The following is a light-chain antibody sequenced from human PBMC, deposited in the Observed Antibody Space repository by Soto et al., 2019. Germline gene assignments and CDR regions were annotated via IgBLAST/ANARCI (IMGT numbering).Light chain of an antibody. CDR1: SSDVGGYNY. J-gene: IGLJ1*01. CDR2: DVS. Sequence: QSVLTQPASVSGSPVQSITISCIGTSSDVGGYNYVSWYQQYQGKAPKLMIYDVSNRPSGVSNRFSGSKSGNTASLTISGLQAEDEADYYCSSYTSSSTLLFGTGTKVTVL. V-gene: IGLV2-14*01. CDR3: SSYTSSSTLL.